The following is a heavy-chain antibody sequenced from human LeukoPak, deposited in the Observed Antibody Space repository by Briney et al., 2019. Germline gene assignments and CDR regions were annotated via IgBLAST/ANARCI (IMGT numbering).Heavy chain of an antibody. Sequence: GGSLRLSCAASGFTFTSYDMQWVRQAPGKGLEWVSRISYDGGSEYYADSVKGRFTVSRDSYKNMLYLQMNSLTPEDTAVYYCARGSELHDYWGQGTLVTVSS. CDR1: GFTFTSYD. D-gene: IGHD3-10*01. CDR3: ARGSELHDY. CDR2: ISYDGGSE. J-gene: IGHJ4*02. V-gene: IGHV3-30*01.